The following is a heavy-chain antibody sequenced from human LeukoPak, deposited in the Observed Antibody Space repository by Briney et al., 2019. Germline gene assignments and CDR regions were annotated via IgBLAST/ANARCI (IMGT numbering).Heavy chain of an antibody. Sequence: SETLSLTCTVSGYSISSGYYWSWIRPPPEKGLEWIGEINHSGSTNYNPSLKSRVTISVDTSKNQFSLKLSSMTAADTAVYYCARPKYYYYMDVWGKGTTVTISS. CDR1: GYSISSGYY. J-gene: IGHJ6*03. V-gene: IGHV4-38-2*02. CDR3: ARPKYYYYMDV. CDR2: INHSGST.